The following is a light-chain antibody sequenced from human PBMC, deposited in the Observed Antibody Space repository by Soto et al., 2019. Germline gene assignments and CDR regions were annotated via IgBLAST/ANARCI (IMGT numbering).Light chain of an antibody. CDR3: SSYASSSTLVV. J-gene: IGLJ2*01. Sequence: QSALTQPASVSGSPGQSITISCTGTSSDVGGYNYVSWFQQHPGKAPQLMIYDVSNRPSGVSNRFSGFKSGNTASLTISGLQAEDEADYYCSSYASSSTLVVFGGGTKLTVL. V-gene: IGLV2-14*01. CDR1: SSDVGGYNY. CDR2: DVS.